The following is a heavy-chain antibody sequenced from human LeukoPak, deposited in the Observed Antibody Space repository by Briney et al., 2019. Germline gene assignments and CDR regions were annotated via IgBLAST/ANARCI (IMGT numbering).Heavy chain of an antibody. CDR2: INWNGGST. CDR1: GFTFDDYG. J-gene: IGHJ4*02. D-gene: IGHD3-22*01. V-gene: IGHV3-20*03. CDR3: ARARSGYYSSFDY. Sequence: GSLRLSFAASGFTFDDYGMSWVRPAPGKGLEWVSGINWNGGSTGYADSVKGRFTISRDNAKNSLYLQMNSLRAEDTALYYCARARSGYYSSFDYWGQGTLVTVSS.